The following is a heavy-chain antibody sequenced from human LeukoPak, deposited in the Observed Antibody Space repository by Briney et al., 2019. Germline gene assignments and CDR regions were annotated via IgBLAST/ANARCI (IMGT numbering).Heavy chain of an antibody. CDR3: ARGGDCSSTSCYGHMDV. CDR2: INHSGST. J-gene: IGHJ6*03. D-gene: IGHD2-2*01. Sequence: SETLSLTGAVYGGSFSGYYWSWIRQPPGKGLEWIGEINHSGSTNHNPSLKSRVTISVDTSKNQFSLKLSSVTAADTAVYYCARGGDCSSTSCYGHMDVWGKGTTVTVSS. V-gene: IGHV4-34*01. CDR1: GGSFSGYY.